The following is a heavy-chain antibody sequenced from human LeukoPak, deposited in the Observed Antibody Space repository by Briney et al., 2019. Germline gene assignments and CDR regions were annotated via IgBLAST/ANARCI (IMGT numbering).Heavy chain of an antibody. V-gene: IGHV4-39*01. CDR1: GGSFSGYY. CDR2: IYYSGST. J-gene: IGHJ4*02. D-gene: IGHD3/OR15-3a*01. Sequence: ETLSLTCAVYGGSFSGYYWGWMRQPPGKGLEWIATIYYSGSTYSNPSLKSRVTISIDTSKNQISLRLTSVAAADTAMYYCARQTGSGLFTLPGGQGTLVTVSS. CDR3: ARQTGSGLFTLP.